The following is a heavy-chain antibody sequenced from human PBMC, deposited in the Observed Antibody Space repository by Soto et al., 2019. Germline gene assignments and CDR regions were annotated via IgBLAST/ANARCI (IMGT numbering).Heavy chain of an antibody. Sequence: GESLKISCKGSGYSFTSYWISWVRQMPGKGLEWMGRIDHSDSYTNYSPSFQGHVTISADKSISTAYLQWSSLKASDTAMYYCARRLYSSSWYRAGMDVWGQGTTVTVSS. V-gene: IGHV5-10-1*01. CDR3: ARRLYSSSWYRAGMDV. J-gene: IGHJ6*02. CDR1: GYSFTSYW. CDR2: IDHSDSYT. D-gene: IGHD6-13*01.